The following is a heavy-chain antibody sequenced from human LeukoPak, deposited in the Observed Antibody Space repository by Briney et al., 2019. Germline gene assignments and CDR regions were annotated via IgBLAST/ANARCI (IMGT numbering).Heavy chain of an antibody. CDR2: IYYSGST. CDR1: GGSISSYY. V-gene: IGHV4-59*01. J-gene: IGHJ3*02. CDR3: ARTSSSWRIDAFDI. D-gene: IGHD6-13*01. Sequence: SETLSLTCTVSGGSISSYYWSWIRQSPGKGLEWIGYIYYSGSTNYNPSLKSRVAISVDTSKNQFSLKLSSVTAADTAVYYCARTSSSWRIDAFDIWGQGTMVTVSS.